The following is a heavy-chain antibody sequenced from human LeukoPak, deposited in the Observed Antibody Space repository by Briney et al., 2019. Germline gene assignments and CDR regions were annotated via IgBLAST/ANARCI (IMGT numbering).Heavy chain of an antibody. CDR1: GGSISSYY. V-gene: IGHV4-59*08. CDR2: IYYSGST. Sequence: SETLSLTCTVSGGSISSYYWSWIRQPPGKGLEWIGYIYYSGSTNYNPSLKSRVTISVDTSKNQFSLKLSSVTAADTAVYYCARVRMNAFDIWGRGTMVTVSS. D-gene: IGHD3-10*01. J-gene: IGHJ3*02. CDR3: ARVRMNAFDI.